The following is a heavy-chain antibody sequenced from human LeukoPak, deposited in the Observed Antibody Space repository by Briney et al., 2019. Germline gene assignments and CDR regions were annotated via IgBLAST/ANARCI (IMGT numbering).Heavy chain of an antibody. CDR1: GGSISSGSYY. Sequence: SETLSLTCTVSGGSISSGSYYWSWIRQPPGKGLEWIGEINHSGSTNYNPSLKSRVTISVDTSKNQFSLKLSSVTAADTAVYYCARHRSGWLQSSFDYWGQGTLVTVSS. D-gene: IGHD5-24*01. CDR3: ARHRSGWLQSSFDY. J-gene: IGHJ4*02. CDR2: INHSGST. V-gene: IGHV4-39*01.